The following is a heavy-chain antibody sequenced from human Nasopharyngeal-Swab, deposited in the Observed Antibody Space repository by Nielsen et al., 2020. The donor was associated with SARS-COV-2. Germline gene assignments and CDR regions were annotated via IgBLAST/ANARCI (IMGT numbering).Heavy chain of an antibody. CDR3: ARYCSTTSCPRGFDY. D-gene: IGHD2-2*01. CDR1: GFTFSSYW. V-gene: IGHV3-7*01. CDR2: IKQSGSGQ. Sequence: GESLKISCAASGFTFSSYWMSWVRQAPGKGLEWVAHIKQSGSGQYYVDSVKGRFTISRDNAKNSLSLQMNGLRAEDTAVYYCARYCSTTSCPRGFDYWGQGTLVTVSS. J-gene: IGHJ4*02.